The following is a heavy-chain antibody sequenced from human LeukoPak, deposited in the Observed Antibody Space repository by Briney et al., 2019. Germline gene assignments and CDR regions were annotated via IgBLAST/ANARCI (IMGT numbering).Heavy chain of an antibody. CDR2: IYYSGST. CDR1: GGSISSYY. CDR3: ARGGRWQQLDY. D-gene: IGHD1-1*01. V-gene: IGHV4-59*01. J-gene: IGHJ4*02. Sequence: PSETLSLTCTVSGGSISSYYWSWIRQPPGKGLEWIGYIYYSGSTNYNPSLKSRVTISVDTSKNKFSLKLSSVTAADTAVYYCARGGRWQQLDYWGQGTLVTVSS.